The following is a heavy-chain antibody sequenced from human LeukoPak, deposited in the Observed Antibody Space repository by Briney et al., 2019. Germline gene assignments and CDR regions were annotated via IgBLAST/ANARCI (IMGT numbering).Heavy chain of an antibody. V-gene: IGHV1-69*13. J-gene: IGHJ3*02. D-gene: IGHD3-10*01. CDR1: GGTFSSYA. Sequence: ASVKVSCKASGGTFSSYAISWVRQAPGQGLEWMGGIIPIFGTANYAQKFQGRVTITADESTSTAYMELSSLRSEDTAVYYCARDGRLWFGELLQDAFDIWGRGTMVTVSS. CDR2: IIPIFGTA. CDR3: ARDGRLWFGELLQDAFDI.